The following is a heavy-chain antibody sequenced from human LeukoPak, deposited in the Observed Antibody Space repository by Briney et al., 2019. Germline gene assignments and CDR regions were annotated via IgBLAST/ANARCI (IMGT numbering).Heavy chain of an antibody. D-gene: IGHD3-3*01. CDR2: IYYSGST. J-gene: IGHJ3*02. CDR3: ARVGHYDFWSGYGSYAFDI. V-gene: IGHV4-59*01. CDR1: GGSISSYY. Sequence: SETLSLTCTVSGGSISSYYWSWIRQPPGKGLEWIGYIYYSGSTNYNPSLKSRVTISVDTSKNQFSLKLSSVTAADTAVYYCARVGHYDFWSGYGSYAFDIWGQGTMVTVSS.